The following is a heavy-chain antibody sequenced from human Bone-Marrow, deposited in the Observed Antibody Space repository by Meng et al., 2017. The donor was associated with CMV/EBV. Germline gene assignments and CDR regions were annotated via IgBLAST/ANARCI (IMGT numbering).Heavy chain of an antibody. V-gene: IGHV1-2*02. CDR3: AIAANQWLPMDV. Sequence: ASVKVSCKASGYTFSGYYIHWVRQAPGQGLQWMGWINPNSGATNYAQQFQGIVTMTSDTFITTAYMELSRLRSDDTAVYYCAIAANQWLPMDVWGQGTTVTVSS. J-gene: IGHJ6*02. CDR2: INPNSGAT. D-gene: IGHD6-19*01. CDR1: GYTFSGYY.